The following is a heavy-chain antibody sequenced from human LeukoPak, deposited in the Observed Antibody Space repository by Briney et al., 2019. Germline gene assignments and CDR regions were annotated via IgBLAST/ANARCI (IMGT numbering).Heavy chain of an antibody. V-gene: IGHV1-2*02. CDR1: GYTFTGYY. D-gene: IGHD1-26*01. CDR3: ARDLRYWELRKAINWFDP. CDR2: INPNSGGT. J-gene: IGHJ5*02. Sequence: GASVKVSCKASGYTFTGYYMHWVRQAPGQGLEWMGWINPNSGGTNYAQKFQGRVTMTRDTSISTAYMELSRLRSDDTAVYYCARDLRYWELRKAINWFDPWGQGTLVTVSS.